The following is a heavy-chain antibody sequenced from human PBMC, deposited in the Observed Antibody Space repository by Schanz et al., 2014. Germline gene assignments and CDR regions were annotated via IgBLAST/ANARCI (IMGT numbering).Heavy chain of an antibody. Sequence: QVQLVQSEAEVKKPGSSVKVSCKASGGTFSSYTISWVRQAPGQGLEWMGRIIPILDVGNYAQQFQGRVTFTADKSTSTAYMELSSLRYEDTALYYCARGTMPGAFDIWGQGTMVTVSS. CDR1: GGTFSSYT. V-gene: IGHV1-69*02. CDR3: ARGTMPGAFDI. D-gene: IGHD1-26*01. CDR2: IIPILDVG. J-gene: IGHJ3*02.